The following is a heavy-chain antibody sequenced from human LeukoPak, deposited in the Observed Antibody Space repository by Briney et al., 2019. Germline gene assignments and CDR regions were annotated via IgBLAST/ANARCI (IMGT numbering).Heavy chain of an antibody. D-gene: IGHD3-22*01. CDR1: GYSFTSYW. CDR2: IYPGGSDT. Sequence: GESLKISCKGSGYSFTSYWIGWVRQMPGKDLEWMGIIYPGGSDTRYSPSFQGQVTISADKSISTAYLQWSSLKASDTAMYYCASPDYYDSSGYSPGVGYWGQGTLVTVSS. V-gene: IGHV5-51*01. J-gene: IGHJ4*02. CDR3: ASPDYYDSSGYSPGVGY.